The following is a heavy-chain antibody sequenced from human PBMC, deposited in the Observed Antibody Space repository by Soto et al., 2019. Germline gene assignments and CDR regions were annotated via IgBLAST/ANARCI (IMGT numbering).Heavy chain of an antibody. CDR1: GYTLTELS. Sequence: ASVKVSCKVSGYTLTELSMHWVRQAPGKGLEWMGGFDPEDGETIYAQKLQGRVTMTEDTSTDTANMKLSSLRSEDTAVYYFATKGLYYYDSSGRNYYGMDVWGQGTTVTVSS. CDR3: ATKGLYYYDSSGRNYYGMDV. CDR2: FDPEDGET. V-gene: IGHV1-24*01. J-gene: IGHJ6*02. D-gene: IGHD3-22*01.